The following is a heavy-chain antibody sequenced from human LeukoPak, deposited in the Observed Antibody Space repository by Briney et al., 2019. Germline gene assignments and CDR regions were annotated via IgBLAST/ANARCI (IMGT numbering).Heavy chain of an antibody. Sequence: GGSLRLSCAASGFTFSSYWMHWVRQAPGKGLVWVSRINSDGSSTSYADSVKGRFTISRDNAKNSLYLQMNSLRAEDTALYYCAKDLGYCSSTSCYAPSLGYWGQGTLVTVSS. CDR1: GFTFSSYW. J-gene: IGHJ4*02. D-gene: IGHD2-2*01. CDR3: AKDLGYCSSTSCYAPSLGY. V-gene: IGHV3-74*01. CDR2: INSDGSST.